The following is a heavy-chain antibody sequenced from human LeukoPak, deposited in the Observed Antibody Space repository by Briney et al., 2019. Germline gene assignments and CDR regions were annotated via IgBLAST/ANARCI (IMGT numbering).Heavy chain of an antibody. CDR1: GFTVSNAW. D-gene: IGHD3-10*02. J-gene: IGHJ5*02. CDR3: TTHDYYVSRWFDP. CDR2: IKSKTDGGTT. V-gene: IGHV3-15*01. Sequence: GGSLRLSCAASGFTVSNAWMSWFRQAPGKGLEWVGRIKSKTDGGTTGYAAPVKGRFTISRDDSKNTLYLQMNSLKTEDTAVYYCTTHDYYVSRWFDPWGQGTLVTVSS.